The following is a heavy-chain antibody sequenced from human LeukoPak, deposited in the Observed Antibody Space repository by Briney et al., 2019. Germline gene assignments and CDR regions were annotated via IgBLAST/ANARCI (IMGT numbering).Heavy chain of an antibody. J-gene: IGHJ4*02. CDR2: IYPGDSDT. V-gene: IGHV5-51*01. CDR1: GYSFTSYW. D-gene: IGHD3-22*01. Sequence: GESLQISCKGSGYSFTSYWIGWVRQMPGKGLEWMGIIYPGDSDTRYSPSFQGQVTISADKSISTAYLQWSSLKASDTAMYYCARHVGTIYSSGYYYVTDSSSHYFDYWGQGTLVTVSS. CDR3: ARHVGTIYSSGYYYVTDSSSHYFDY.